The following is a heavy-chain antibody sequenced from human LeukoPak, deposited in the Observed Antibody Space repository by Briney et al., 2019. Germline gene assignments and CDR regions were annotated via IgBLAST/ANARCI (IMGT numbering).Heavy chain of an antibody. V-gene: IGHV3-23*01. CDR3: ARVSDAEQVGAKAHFDY. Sequence: GGSLRLSCAASGFTFSSYAMSWVRQAPGKGLEWVSAISGSGGSTYYADSVKGRFTISRDNAKNTLYLQMNSLRAEDTAVYYCARVSDAEQVGAKAHFDYWGQGTLVTVSS. D-gene: IGHD1-26*01. CDR1: GFTFSSYA. J-gene: IGHJ4*02. CDR2: ISGSGGST.